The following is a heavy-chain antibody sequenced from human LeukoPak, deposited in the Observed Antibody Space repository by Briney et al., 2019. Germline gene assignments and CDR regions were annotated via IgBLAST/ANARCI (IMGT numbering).Heavy chain of an antibody. Sequence: GSSVRVSGKASGGTFSSYAISWVRQAPGQGLEWMGGIIPIFGTANYAQKFQGRVTITADESTSTAYMELSSLRSEDTAVYYCAIAVAGSQYYFDYWGQGTLVTVSS. CDR1: GGTFSSYA. CDR2: IIPIFGTA. D-gene: IGHD6-19*01. J-gene: IGHJ4*02. V-gene: IGHV1-69*01. CDR3: AIAVAGSQYYFDY.